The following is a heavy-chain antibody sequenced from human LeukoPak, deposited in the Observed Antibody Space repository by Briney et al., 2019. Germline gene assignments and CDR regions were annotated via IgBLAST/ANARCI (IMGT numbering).Heavy chain of an antibody. CDR3: ARGGPSSDY. CDR2: INHSGST. Sequence: SETLSLTCAVYGGSFSGYYWSWIRQPPGKGLEWIGEINHSGSTNYNPSLKSRVTISVDTSKNQFSLKLSSVTAADTAVYYCARGGPSSDYWGQGTLVTVSS. CDR1: GGSFSGYY. V-gene: IGHV4-34*01. D-gene: IGHD2-2*01. J-gene: IGHJ4*02.